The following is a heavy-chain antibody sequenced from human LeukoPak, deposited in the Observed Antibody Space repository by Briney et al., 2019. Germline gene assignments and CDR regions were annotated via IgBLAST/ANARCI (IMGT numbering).Heavy chain of an antibody. D-gene: IGHD2-2*01. CDR3: ARLLGYCSSTSCYDDY. CDR2: INPNSGGT. Sequence: EASVKVSCKASGYTFTNYYMHWVRQAPGQGLEWMGRINPNSGGTNYAQKLQGRVTMTRDTSISTAYMELSRLRSDDTAVYYCARLLGYCSSTSCYDDYWGQGTLVTVSS. J-gene: IGHJ4*02. V-gene: IGHV1-2*06. CDR1: GYTFTNYY.